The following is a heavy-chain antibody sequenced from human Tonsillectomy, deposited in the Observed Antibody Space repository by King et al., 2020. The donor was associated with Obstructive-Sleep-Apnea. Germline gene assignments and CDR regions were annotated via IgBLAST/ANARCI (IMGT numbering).Heavy chain of an antibody. J-gene: IGHJ4*02. V-gene: IGHV6-1*01. CDR1: GDSVSSNSAA. D-gene: IGHD3-3*01. CDR3: ARGFDFWNGREDCDY. Sequence: VQLQQSGPRQVKPSQTLSLTCGISGDSVSSNSAAWNWIRQSPSRGLECLGRTYYRSKWYNDYAVSVKSRITITPDTSKNQFSLQLNSVTPEDTAVYYCARGFDFWNGREDCDYWGQGTLVTVSS. CDR2: TYYRSKWYN.